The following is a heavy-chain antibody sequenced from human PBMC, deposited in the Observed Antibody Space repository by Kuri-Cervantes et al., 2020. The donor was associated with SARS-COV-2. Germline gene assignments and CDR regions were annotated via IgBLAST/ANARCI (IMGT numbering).Heavy chain of an antibody. CDR1: GVTLSSYA. CDR3: ARAYYDFWVDY. CDR2: ISGSGGST. V-gene: IGHV3-23*01. J-gene: IGHJ4*02. Sequence: GESLKISCAASGVTLSSYAMSWVRQAPGKGLEWVSAISGSGGSTYYADSVKGRFTISRDNSKNTLYLQMNSLRADDTAVYYCARAYYDFWVDYWGQGTLVTVSS. D-gene: IGHD3-3*01.